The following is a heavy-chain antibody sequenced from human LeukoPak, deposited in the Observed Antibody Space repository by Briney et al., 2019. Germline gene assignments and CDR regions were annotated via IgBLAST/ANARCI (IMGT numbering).Heavy chain of an antibody. CDR1: GGSISSSSYY. V-gene: IGHV4-39*01. CDR3: ARGQWELNN. CDR2: IYYSGST. J-gene: IGHJ4*02. D-gene: IGHD1-26*01. Sequence: PSETLSLTCTVSGGSISSSSYYWGWIRQPPGKGLEWIGSIYYSGSTYYNPSLKSRVTISVDTSKNQFSLKLSSVTAADTAVYYCARGQWELNNWGQGTLVTVSS.